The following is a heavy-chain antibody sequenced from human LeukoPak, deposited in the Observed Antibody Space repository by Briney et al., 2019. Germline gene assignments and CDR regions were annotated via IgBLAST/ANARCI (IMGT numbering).Heavy chain of an antibody. CDR1: GDSISSSSYY. CDR2: IYYTGST. V-gene: IGHV4-39*01. J-gene: IGHJ4*02. Sequence: SETLSLTCTVSGDSISSSSYYWGWIRQPPGKGLEWIGIIYYTGSTYCDPSLKSRVTISVDTSKNQFSLKLYSVTAADTAVYYCARQRTRNYYDNGAYSYYFDYWGQGTLVTVSS. D-gene: IGHD3-22*01. CDR3: ARQRTRNYYDNGAYSYYFDY.